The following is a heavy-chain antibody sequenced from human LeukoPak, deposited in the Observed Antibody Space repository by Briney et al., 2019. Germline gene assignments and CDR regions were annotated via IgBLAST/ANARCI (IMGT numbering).Heavy chain of an antibody. CDR2: IYSSGNS. V-gene: IGHV4-39*02. CDR3: ARRGIWDLQIGNWFDP. D-gene: IGHD3-16*01. J-gene: IGHJ5*02. CDR1: GDSITPNSYW. Sequence: PSETLSVTCSISGDSITPNSYWWRWIRQSPGKSLEWIRSIYSSGNSYYNPSLKSPATISPDTSKNHYSLSLTSVTAADTAVYYCARRGIWDLQIGNWFDPWGQGILVTVSS.